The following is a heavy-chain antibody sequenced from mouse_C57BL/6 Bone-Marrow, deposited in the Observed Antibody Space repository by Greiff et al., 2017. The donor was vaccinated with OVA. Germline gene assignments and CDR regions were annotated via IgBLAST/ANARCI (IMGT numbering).Heavy chain of an antibody. CDR2: INPGSGYT. CDR3: ARPRVATRDYVDY. V-gene: IGHV1-4*01. Sequence: VQLQQSGAELARPGASVKMSCTASGYTFTSYTMHWVKQRPGQGLEWIGYINPGSGYTKYNQKFKDKATLTADKSSSTAYMQLSSLTSEDSAAYYGARPRVATRDYVDYWGQGTTLTVSS. J-gene: IGHJ2*01. CDR1: GYTFTSYT.